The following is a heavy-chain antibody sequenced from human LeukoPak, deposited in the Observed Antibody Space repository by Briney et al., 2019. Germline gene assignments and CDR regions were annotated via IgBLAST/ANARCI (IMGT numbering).Heavy chain of an antibody. V-gene: IGHV3-7*01. CDR1: GFTFHKYW. CDR3: ARRGATLSGVVTYHDNGLDV. J-gene: IGHJ6*02. Sequence: GGSLRLSCVASGFTFHKYWMVWVRQAPGEGLEWVANIKEDGSEKNYLDAVKGRFTISRDNAQNSLYVHMTSLRVEDTGVYYCARRGATLSGVVTYHDNGLDVWGQGTSVTVSS. D-gene: IGHD3-3*01. CDR2: IKEDGSEK.